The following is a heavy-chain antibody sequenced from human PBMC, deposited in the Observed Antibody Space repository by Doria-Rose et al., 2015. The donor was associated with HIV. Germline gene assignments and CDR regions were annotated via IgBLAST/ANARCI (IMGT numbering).Heavy chain of an antibody. D-gene: IGHD2-15*01. V-gene: IGHV3-21*01. CDR1: GFTFSRNS. Sequence: EVQLLETGGGLVKPGGSLRLSCAASGFTFSRNSMNWVRQAPGKGLEWVSSISSSSSNIDYADSVKGRFTISRDNAKNSLYLQMNSLRAEDTAVYYCARDEFYRVGREFDYWGQGTLVTVSS. CDR2: ISSSSSNI. J-gene: IGHJ4*02. CDR3: ARDEFYRVGREFDY.